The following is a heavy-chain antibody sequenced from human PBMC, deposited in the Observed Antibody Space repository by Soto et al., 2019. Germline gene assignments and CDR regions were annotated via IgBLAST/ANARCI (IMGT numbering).Heavy chain of an antibody. CDR2: ISYIGRT. CDR1: GDSVTSGSYY. Sequence: SETLSLTCIVSGDSVTSGSYYWTWLRQPPGKGLEWIGYISYIGRTKYNPPLQSRVTISVDTSRNDFSLNLSSVTAADTAVYFCAREWGLLPYYVMNVWGHGTAVTVSS. J-gene: IGHJ6*02. V-gene: IGHV4-61*03. CDR3: AREWGLLPYYVMNV. D-gene: IGHD7-27*01.